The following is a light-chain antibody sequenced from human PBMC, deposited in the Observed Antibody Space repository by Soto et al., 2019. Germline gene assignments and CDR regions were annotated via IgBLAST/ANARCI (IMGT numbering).Light chain of an antibody. J-gene: IGKJ5*01. Sequence: DIQMTQSPSSVSASVGDSVTITCRASESISTWLAWYRQKPGKAPELLIYTASNLQSGVPSRFSGRGSGTDFTLTISSLQPEDFATYYCHQGISFPITFGQGTRLEIK. V-gene: IGKV1-12*01. CDR2: TAS. CDR1: ESISTW. CDR3: HQGISFPIT.